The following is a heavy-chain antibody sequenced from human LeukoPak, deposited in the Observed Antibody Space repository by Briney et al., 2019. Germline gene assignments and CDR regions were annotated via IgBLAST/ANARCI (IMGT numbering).Heavy chain of an antibody. J-gene: IGHJ6*02. CDR2: INPDSGGT. V-gene: IGHV1-2*02. CDR1: GYTFTGYY. Sequence: GASVKVSCKASGYTFTGYYMHWVRQATGQGLEWMGWINPDSGGTNYAQKFQGRVTMTRDTSISTAYMELSRLRSDDTAVYYCARDEGYCSSTSCSNYYYYGMDVWGQGATVTVSS. D-gene: IGHD2-2*01. CDR3: ARDEGYCSSTSCSNYYYYGMDV.